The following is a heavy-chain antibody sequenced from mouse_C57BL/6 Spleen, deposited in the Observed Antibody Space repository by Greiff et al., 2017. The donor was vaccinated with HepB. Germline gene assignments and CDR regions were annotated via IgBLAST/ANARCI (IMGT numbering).Heavy chain of an antibody. Sequence: QVELKQSGAELARPGASVKMSCKASGYTFTSYTMHWVKQRPGQGLEWIGYINPSSGYTKYNQKFKDKATLTADKSSSTAYMQLSSLTSEDSAVYYCARSEDYYGGYYFDYWGQGTTLTVSS. CDR1: GYTFTSYT. D-gene: IGHD1-2*01. CDR2: INPSSGYT. CDR3: ARSEDYYGGYYFDY. V-gene: IGHV1-4*01. J-gene: IGHJ2*01.